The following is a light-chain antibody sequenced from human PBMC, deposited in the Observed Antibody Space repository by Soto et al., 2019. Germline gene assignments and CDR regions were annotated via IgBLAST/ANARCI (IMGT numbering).Light chain of an antibody. J-gene: IGKJ4*01. CDR2: KAS. CDR1: QNINRW. CDR3: LQYNVYPLS. V-gene: IGKV1-5*03. Sequence: DLQMTQFPSTLAASVGDRVTITCRARQNINRWLAWYQQRPGKAPNLLIHKASTLEVGVPSRFSGSASGTEFTLTISSLQPDDFAVYFCLQYNVYPLSFGGGTKVDIK.